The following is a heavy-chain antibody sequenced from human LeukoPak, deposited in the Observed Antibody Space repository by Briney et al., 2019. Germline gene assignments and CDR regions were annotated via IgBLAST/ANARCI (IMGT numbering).Heavy chain of an antibody. Sequence: ASVKVSCKASGGTFSFYAISWVRQAPGQGLEWMGWINPNSGGTNYAQKLQGRVTMTTDTSTGTAYMELRSLRSDDTAVYYCAREYSSSWPPLDYWGQGTLVTVSS. D-gene: IGHD6-13*01. J-gene: IGHJ4*02. V-gene: IGHV1-18*01. CDR2: INPNSGGT. CDR3: AREYSSSWPPLDY. CDR1: GGTFSFYA.